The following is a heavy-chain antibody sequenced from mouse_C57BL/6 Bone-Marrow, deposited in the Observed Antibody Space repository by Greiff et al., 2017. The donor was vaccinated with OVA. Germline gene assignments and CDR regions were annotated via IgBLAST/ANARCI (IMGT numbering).Heavy chain of an antibody. CDR3: ARHYGYWYFDV. V-gene: IGHV1-63*01. CDR2: IYPGGGYT. D-gene: IGHD1-1*02. Sequence: VQLQQSGAELVRPGTSVKMSCKASGYTFTNYWIGWAKQRPGLGLEWIGDIYPGGGYTNYNEKFKGKATLTADKSSSTAYMQFSSLTSEDSAIYYCARHYGYWYFDVWGTGTTVTVSS. CDR1: GYTFTNYW. J-gene: IGHJ1*03.